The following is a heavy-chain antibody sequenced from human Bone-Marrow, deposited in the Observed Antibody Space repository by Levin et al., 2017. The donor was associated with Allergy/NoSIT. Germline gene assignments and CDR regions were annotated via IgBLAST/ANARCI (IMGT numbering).Heavy chain of an antibody. Sequence: GESLKISCTGSGFTFGDYGMSWVRQAPGKGLEWVGFIRSRAYGGTPEHAASVRGRFTISRDDSKSIAYLQMNSLKAEDTAVYYCTRNGEFCSGGRCEPIDAFDIWGQGTLVTVSS. CDR3: TRNGEFCSGGRCEPIDAFDI. J-gene: IGHJ3*02. CDR1: GFTFGDYG. D-gene: IGHD2-15*01. V-gene: IGHV3-49*04. CDR2: IRSRAYGGTP.